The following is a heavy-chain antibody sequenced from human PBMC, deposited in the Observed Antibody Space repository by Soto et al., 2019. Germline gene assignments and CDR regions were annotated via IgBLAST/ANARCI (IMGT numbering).Heavy chain of an antibody. CDR3: AKDGGWFGELLRPSGY. Sequence: GGSLRLSSAASGFTFISYAMSWVRQATGKGLEWVSAISGSGGSTYYADPVKGRFTISRDNSKNTLYLQMNSLRAEDTAVYYCAKDGGWFGELLRPSGYWGQGTLVTVSS. CDR1: GFTFISYA. V-gene: IGHV3-23*01. D-gene: IGHD3-10*01. CDR2: ISGSGGST. J-gene: IGHJ4*02.